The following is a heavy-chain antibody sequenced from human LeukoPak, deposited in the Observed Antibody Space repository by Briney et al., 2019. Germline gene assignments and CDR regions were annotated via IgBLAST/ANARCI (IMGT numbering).Heavy chain of an antibody. CDR3: ARDQAANTVDY. V-gene: IGHV1-46*01. CDR2: INPSGGST. CDR1: GYTFTSYY. J-gene: IGHJ4*02. D-gene: IGHD2-15*01. Sequence: ASVKVSCKASGYTFTSYYMHWVRQAPGQGLEWMGIINPSGGSTSYAQKFQGRVTMTRDTSTSTVYMELSSLCSGDTAVYYCARDQAANTVDYWGQGTLVTVSS.